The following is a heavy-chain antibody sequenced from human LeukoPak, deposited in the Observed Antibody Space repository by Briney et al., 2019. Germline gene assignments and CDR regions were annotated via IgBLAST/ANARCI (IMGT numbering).Heavy chain of an antibody. CDR3: ARVPGRVDAADL. D-gene: IGHD2-15*01. J-gene: IGHJ3*01. Sequence: GGSLRLSCAASGFSFTNYWMTWVRQAPGKGLEWVASIKQDGSEKYYVDSLKDQFAISRDNAKTSLYLQMNSLRVEDTAVYYCARVPGRVDAADLWGQGTMVTVSS. V-gene: IGHV3-7*01. CDR1: GFSFTNYW. CDR2: IKQDGSEK.